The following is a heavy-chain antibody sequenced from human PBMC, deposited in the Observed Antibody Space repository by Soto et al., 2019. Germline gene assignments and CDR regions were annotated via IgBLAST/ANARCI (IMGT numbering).Heavy chain of an antibody. V-gene: IGHV3-30*18. Sequence: PGGSLRLSCAASGFTFSSYCMHWVRQAPGKGLEWVAVISYDGSNKYYADSVKGRFTISRDNSKNTLYLQMNSLRAEDTAVYYCAKDNRVEWSTYYMDVWGKGITVTVSS. CDR2: ISYDGSNK. CDR3: AKDNRVEWSTYYMDV. CDR1: GFTFSSYC. D-gene: IGHD3-3*01. J-gene: IGHJ6*03.